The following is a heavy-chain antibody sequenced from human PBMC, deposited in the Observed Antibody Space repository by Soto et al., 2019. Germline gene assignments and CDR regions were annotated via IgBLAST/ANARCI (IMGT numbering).Heavy chain of an antibody. Sequence: QVQLVQSGAEVKKPGSSVKVSCKASGGTFSSYAISWVRQAPGQVLEWMGGIIPIFGTANYAQKFQGRVTITADESTSTAYMELSSLRSEDTAVYYCARSLEFIRYTPFDPWGQGTLVTVSS. CDR3: ARSLEFIRYTPFDP. V-gene: IGHV1-69*01. D-gene: IGHD3-9*01. J-gene: IGHJ5*02. CDR2: IIPIFGTA. CDR1: GGTFSSYA.